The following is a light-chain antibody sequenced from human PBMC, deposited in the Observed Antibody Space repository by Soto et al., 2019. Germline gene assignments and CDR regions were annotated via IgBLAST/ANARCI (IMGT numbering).Light chain of an antibody. J-gene: IGLJ1*01. Sequence: QSALPRPPSASGTPGQRVTISCSGGSSNIGTNPVAWYQQLPGMAPKLLIYDNKKRPSGVPDRFSGSRSGTSASLAISGLQSEDEADYFCGAWEAILNGYVFGSWTKVAVL. CDR1: SSNIGTNP. CDR3: GAWEAILNGYV. CDR2: DNK. V-gene: IGLV1-44*01.